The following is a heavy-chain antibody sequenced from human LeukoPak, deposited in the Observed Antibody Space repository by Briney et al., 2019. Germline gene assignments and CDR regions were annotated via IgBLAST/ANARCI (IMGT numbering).Heavy chain of an antibody. CDR1: GGTFSSYA. D-gene: IGHD2-15*01. CDR3: ARGMVVAAMNPFDY. CDR2: IIPIFGTA. Sequence: SVKVSCKASGGTFSSYAISWVRQAPGQGLEWMGGIIPIFGTANYAQKFQGRVTITADESTSTAYMELSSLRSEDTAVYYCARGMVVAAMNPFDYWGQGTLVTVSS. J-gene: IGHJ4*02. V-gene: IGHV1-69*13.